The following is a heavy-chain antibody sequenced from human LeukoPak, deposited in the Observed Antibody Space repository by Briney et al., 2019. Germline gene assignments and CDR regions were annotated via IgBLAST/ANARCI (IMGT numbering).Heavy chain of an antibody. V-gene: IGHV3-30*02. D-gene: IGHD3-10*01. CDR3: AKDGWFGELSQLDY. J-gene: IGHJ4*02. Sequence: GGSLRLSCAASGFTFSSYGMHWVRQAPGKGLEWVAFIRYDGSNKYYADSVKGRFTISRDNSKNTLYLQMNSLRAGDTAVYYCAKDGWFGELSQLDYWGQGTLVTVSS. CDR1: GFTFSSYG. CDR2: IRYDGSNK.